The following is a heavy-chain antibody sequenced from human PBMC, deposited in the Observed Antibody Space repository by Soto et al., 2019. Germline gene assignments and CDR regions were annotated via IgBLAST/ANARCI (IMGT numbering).Heavy chain of an antibody. D-gene: IGHD5-12*01. CDR1: GGSISSSSYY. Sequence: QLQLQESGPGLVKPSETLSLTCTVSGGSISSSSYYWGWIRQPLGKGLEWIGSIYYSGSTYYNPSLKSRVTISVDTSKNQFSLKLSSVTAADTAVYYCARLLRHNYYGMDVWGQGTTVTVSS. CDR2: IYYSGST. V-gene: IGHV4-39*01. CDR3: ARLLRHNYYGMDV. J-gene: IGHJ6*02.